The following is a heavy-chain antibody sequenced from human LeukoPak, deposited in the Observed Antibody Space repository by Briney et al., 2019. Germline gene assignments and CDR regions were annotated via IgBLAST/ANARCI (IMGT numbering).Heavy chain of an antibody. V-gene: IGHV3-15*01. CDR1: GFTFSSYA. CDR2: IKSKTDGGTT. J-gene: IGHJ4*02. D-gene: IGHD2-21*02. Sequence: PGGSLRLSCSASGFTFSSYAMHWVRQAPRKGLEWVGRIKSKTDGGTTDYAAPVKGRITISRDDSANTLHLQMNSLKTEDTAVYYCTTSLAGAVTAVYPFDNWGQGTLVTVSS. CDR3: TTSLAGAVTAVYPFDN.